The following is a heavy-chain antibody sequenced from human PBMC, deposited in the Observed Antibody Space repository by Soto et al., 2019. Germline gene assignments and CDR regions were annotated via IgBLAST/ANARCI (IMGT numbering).Heavy chain of an antibody. J-gene: IGHJ4*02. CDR1: GFDFSGYA. CDR2: ITGGGTSI. CDR3: AKHQYSFAHYIDH. Sequence: PGGSLRLSCAASGFDFSGYAMSWVRQAPGKGLQWVSVITGGGTSIYYAASVKGRFSIARDKSSNTLVLHMSSLRAKDTALYYCAKHQYSFAHYIDHWGQGTQVTVSS. D-gene: IGHD5-12*01. V-gene: IGHV3-23*01.